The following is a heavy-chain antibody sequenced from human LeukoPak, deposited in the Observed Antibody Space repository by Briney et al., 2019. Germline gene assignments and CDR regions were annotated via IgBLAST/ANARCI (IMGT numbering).Heavy chain of an antibody. J-gene: IGHJ6*02. CDR2: FDPEDGET. CDR1: GYTLTELS. CDR3: ATGAPAAYYYYYGMDV. Sequence: ASVKVSCKVSGYTLTELSMHWVRQAPGKGLEWMGGFDPEDGETIYVQKFQGRVTMTEDTSTDTAYMELSSLRSEDTAVYYCATGAPAAYYYYYGMDVWGQGTTVTVSS. D-gene: IGHD2-2*01. V-gene: IGHV1-24*01.